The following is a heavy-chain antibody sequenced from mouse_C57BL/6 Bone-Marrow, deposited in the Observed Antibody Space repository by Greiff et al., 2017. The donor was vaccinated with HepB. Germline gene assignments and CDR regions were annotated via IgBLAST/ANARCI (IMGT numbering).Heavy chain of an antibody. CDR1: GYTFTSYG. CDR2: IYPRSGNT. CDR3: ARWLLRSWFAY. Sequence: QVHVKQSGAELARPGASVKLSCKASGYTFTSYGISWVKQRTGQGLEWIGEIYPRSGNTYYNEKFKGKATLTADKSSSTAYMELRSLTSEDSAVYFCARWLLRSWFAYWGQGTLVTVSA. V-gene: IGHV1-81*01. D-gene: IGHD2-3*01. J-gene: IGHJ3*01.